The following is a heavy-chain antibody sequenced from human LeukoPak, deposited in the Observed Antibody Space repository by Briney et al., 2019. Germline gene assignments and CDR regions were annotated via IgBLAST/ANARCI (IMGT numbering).Heavy chain of an antibody. Sequence: TSSETLSLTCTVSGGSISSSSYYWGWIRQPPGKGLEWIGSIYYSGSTYYNPSLKRRVTISVDTSKNQFSLKLSSVTAADTAVYYCARAYYDSLTTEFDPWGQGTLVTVSS. CDR3: ARAYYDSLTTEFDP. D-gene: IGHD3-9*01. CDR1: GGSISSSSYY. V-gene: IGHV4-39*07. J-gene: IGHJ5*02. CDR2: IYYSGST.